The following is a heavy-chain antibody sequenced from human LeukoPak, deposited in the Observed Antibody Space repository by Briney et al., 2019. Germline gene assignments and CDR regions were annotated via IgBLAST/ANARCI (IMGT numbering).Heavy chain of an antibody. CDR1: GGTFSSYA. J-gene: IGHJ4*02. CDR2: IIPIFGTA. V-gene: IGHV1-69*05. CDR3: ARAAPAGTYYFDY. D-gene: IGHD6-19*01. Sequence: ASVQVSCKASGGTFSSYAISWVRQAPGQGLEWMGRIIPIFGTANYAQKYAGRVKITTDESKSTAYMKLSSLRSEDTAVYYCARAAPAGTYYFDYWGQGTLVTVSS.